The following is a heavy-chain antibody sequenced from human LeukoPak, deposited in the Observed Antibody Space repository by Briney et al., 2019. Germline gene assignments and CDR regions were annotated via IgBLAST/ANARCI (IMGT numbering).Heavy chain of an antibody. Sequence: GGSLRLSCAASGFTFSGSAMHWVRQASGKGLEWVGRIRSKANSYATAYAASVKGRFTISRGNTKNSLYLQMNSLSPEDTAVYYCAREETDYFDYWGQGTLVTVSS. CDR1: GFTFSGSA. J-gene: IGHJ4*02. CDR2: IRSKANSYAT. V-gene: IGHV3-73*01. CDR3: AREETDYFDY.